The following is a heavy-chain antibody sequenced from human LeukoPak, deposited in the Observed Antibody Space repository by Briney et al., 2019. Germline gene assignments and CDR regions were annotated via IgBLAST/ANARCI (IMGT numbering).Heavy chain of an antibody. CDR1: GYSFTSYW. J-gene: IGHJ4*02. CDR3: ARHLAAADSFDY. D-gene: IGHD6-13*01. V-gene: IGHV5-10-1*01. Sequence: GESLKISCKGSGYSFTSYWISWVRQMPGKGLEWMGRIDPSDSYTNYSPSFQGHVTISAGKSISTAYLQWSSLKASDTAMYYCARHLAAADSFDYWGQGTLVTVSS. CDR2: IDPSDSYT.